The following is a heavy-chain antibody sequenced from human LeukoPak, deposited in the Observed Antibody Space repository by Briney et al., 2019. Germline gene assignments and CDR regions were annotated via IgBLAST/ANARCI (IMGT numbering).Heavy chain of an antibody. Sequence: SETLSLTCTVSGGSISSSSYYWGWIRQPPGKGLEWIGSIYYSGSTYYNPSLKSRVTISVDTSKNQFSLKLSSVTAADTAVYYCARLLGYSSGRYIFDYWGQGTLVTVSS. V-gene: IGHV4-39*01. CDR1: GGSISSSSYY. J-gene: IGHJ4*02. CDR3: ARLLGYSSGRYIFDY. CDR2: IYYSGST. D-gene: IGHD6-19*01.